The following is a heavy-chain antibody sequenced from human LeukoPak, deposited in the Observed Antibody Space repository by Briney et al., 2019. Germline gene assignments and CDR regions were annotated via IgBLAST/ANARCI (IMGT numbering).Heavy chain of an antibody. CDR3: ARGTAYYYGSGSYYLDDY. V-gene: IGHV1-18*01. Sequence: ASVKVSCKASGYTFTSYGISWVRQAPGRGLEWMGWISAYNGNTNYAQKLQGRVTMTTDTSTSTAYMELRSLRSDDTAVYYCARGTAYYYGSGSYYLDDYWGQGTLVTVSS. CDR2: ISAYNGNT. J-gene: IGHJ4*02. D-gene: IGHD3-10*01. CDR1: GYTFTSYG.